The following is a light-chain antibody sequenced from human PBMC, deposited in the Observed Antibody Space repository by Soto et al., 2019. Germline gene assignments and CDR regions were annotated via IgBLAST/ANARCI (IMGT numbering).Light chain of an antibody. J-gene: IGKJ4*01. CDR1: QDISNY. V-gene: IGKV1-33*01. Sequence: DIQLTQSPSSLSASVGDRVTISCQATQDISNYLNWYQQKPGKAPKLLIYDASNLEAGVPSRFSGGGSGTHFTFTISSLQPEDIATYYCQQYDNLLLTFGGGTKVDIK. CDR3: QQYDNLLLT. CDR2: DAS.